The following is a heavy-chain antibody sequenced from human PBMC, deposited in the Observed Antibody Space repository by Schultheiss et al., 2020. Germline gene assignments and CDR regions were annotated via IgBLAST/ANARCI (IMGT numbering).Heavy chain of an antibody. Sequence: GGSLRLSCAASGFTFSSYGMNWVRQAPGKGLEWVSYISSSSSTIYYADSVKGRFTISRDNAKNSLYLQMNSLRAEDTAVYYCARGLLWFGELIDYWGQGTLVTVSS. J-gene: IGHJ4*02. CDR2: ISSSSSTI. CDR3: ARGLLWFGELIDY. D-gene: IGHD3-10*01. CDR1: GFTFSSYG. V-gene: IGHV3-48*04.